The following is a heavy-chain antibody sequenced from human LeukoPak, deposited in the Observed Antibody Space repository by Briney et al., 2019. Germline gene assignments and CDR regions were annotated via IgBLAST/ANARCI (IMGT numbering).Heavy chain of an antibody. J-gene: IGHJ5*02. CDR2: IYYSGST. CDR1: GGSISSSSYY. D-gene: IGHD5-18*01. CDR3: ARHPVEGRADTANWFDP. Sequence: PSETLSLTCTVSGGSISSSSYYWGWIRQPPGKGLEWIGSIYYSGSTYYNPSLKSRVTISVDTSKNQFSLQLISVTAADTAVYYCARHPVEGRADTANWFDPWGQGTLVTVSS. V-gene: IGHV4-39*01.